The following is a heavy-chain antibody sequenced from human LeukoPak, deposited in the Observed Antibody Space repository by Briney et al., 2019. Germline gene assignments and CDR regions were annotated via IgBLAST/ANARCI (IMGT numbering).Heavy chain of an antibody. Sequence: SETLSLTCTVSGGSISSYYWSWIRQPAGKGLEWIGRIYTSGSTNYNPSLKSRVTISVDTSKNQFSLKLSSVTAADTAVYYCARVVGCSSTSCYRVNWFDPWGQGTLVTVSS. D-gene: IGHD2-2*01. CDR3: ARVVGCSSTSCYRVNWFDP. CDR2: IYTSGST. V-gene: IGHV4-4*07. CDR1: GGSISSYY. J-gene: IGHJ5*02.